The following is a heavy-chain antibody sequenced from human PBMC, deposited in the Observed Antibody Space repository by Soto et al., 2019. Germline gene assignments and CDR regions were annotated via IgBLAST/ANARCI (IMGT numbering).Heavy chain of an antibody. J-gene: IGHJ4*02. CDR3: ARAVVIRAYGSDSYYFDY. D-gene: IGHD3-10*01. V-gene: IGHV3-7*01. Sequence: EVQLVESGGGLVQPGGSLRLSCAASGFTFSSYWMSWVRQAPGKGLEWVANIKQDGSEKYYVDSVKGRFTISRDNAKNSLYLQMNSLRAEDTAVYYCARAVVIRAYGSDSYYFDYWGQGTLVTVSS. CDR2: IKQDGSEK. CDR1: GFTFSSYW.